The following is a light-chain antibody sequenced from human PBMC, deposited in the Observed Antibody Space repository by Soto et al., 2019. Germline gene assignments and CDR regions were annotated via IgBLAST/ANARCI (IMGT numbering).Light chain of an antibody. CDR2: DAS. CDR1: QGISSW. V-gene: IGKV1-12*01. J-gene: IGKJ2*01. CDR3: QQANSFPYT. Sequence: DIQMTQSTSSVSASVGDRVTITCRASQGISSWLDWYQQKPWKAPKLLIYDASSLQSGVPSRFSGSRSGTDFTLTISSLQPEDFATYYCQQANSFPYTFGQGTKLEIK.